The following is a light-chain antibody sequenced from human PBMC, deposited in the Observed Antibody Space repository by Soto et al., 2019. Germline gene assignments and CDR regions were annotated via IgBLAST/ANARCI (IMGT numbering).Light chain of an antibody. CDR3: QQYSKSPPIT. J-gene: IGKJ5*01. V-gene: IGKV3-20*01. CDR2: GAS. CDR1: QTVTSNY. Sequence: EIVLTQSPGTLSLSPGARATLSCRASQTVTSNYLAWYQQKPGQAPRLLIYGASTRATGIPGRFSGSGSGTDFTLTISRVESEDFAVYYCQQYSKSPPITFGQGTRLEIK.